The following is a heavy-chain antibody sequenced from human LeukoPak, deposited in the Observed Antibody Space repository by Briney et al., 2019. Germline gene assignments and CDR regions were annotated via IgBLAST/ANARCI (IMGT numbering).Heavy chain of an antibody. CDR2: IVGSGGST. D-gene: IGHD6-13*01. Sequence: GGSLRLSCAASGFTFSTYAMSWVRQAPGKGLEWVSDIVGSGGSTYYADSVKGRFTISRDNSKNTLYLQMNSLRAEDTAVYYCAKGVAAAGGPKGYYGMDVWGQGTTVTVSS. J-gene: IGHJ6*02. CDR3: AKGVAAAGGPKGYYGMDV. CDR1: GFTFSTYA. V-gene: IGHV3-23*01.